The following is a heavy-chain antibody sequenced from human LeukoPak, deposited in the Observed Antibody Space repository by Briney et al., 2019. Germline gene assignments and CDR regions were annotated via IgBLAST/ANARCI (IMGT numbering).Heavy chain of an antibody. CDR1: GFTFSSYG. D-gene: IGHD5-24*01. CDR2: MWYDGSNK. CDR3: ARQMATVYYFDY. Sequence: GGSLRLSRAASGFTFSSYGMHWVRQAPGKGLEWVAVMWYDGSNKYYADSVKGRFTISRDNSKNTLYLQMNSLRAEDTAVYYCARQMATVYYFDYWGQGTLVTVSS. V-gene: IGHV3-33*01. J-gene: IGHJ4*02.